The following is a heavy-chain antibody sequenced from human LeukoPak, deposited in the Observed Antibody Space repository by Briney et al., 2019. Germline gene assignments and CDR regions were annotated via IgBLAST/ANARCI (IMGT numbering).Heavy chain of an antibody. D-gene: IGHD4-23*01. CDR1: GYAFTGYY. V-gene: IGHV1-2*06. J-gene: IGHJ4*02. Sequence: ASVKVSCKASGYAFTGYYIHWVRQAPGQGLEWMGRINPNRGGTNYAQNFQGRVTMTRDTFISTAYMELTRLRSDDTAVYYCAREKYDGKSWDSWGQGTLVTVSS. CDR2: INPNRGGT. CDR3: AREKYDGKSWDS.